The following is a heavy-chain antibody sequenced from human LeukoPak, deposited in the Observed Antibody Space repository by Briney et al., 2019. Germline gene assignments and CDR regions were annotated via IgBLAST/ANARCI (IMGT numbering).Heavy chain of an antibody. CDR2: INHSGST. Sequence: PSETLSLTCTVSGGSISSGGYYWSWIRQHPGKGLEWMGYINHSGSTYYNPSLKSRITISVDTSKNQFSLKLSSVTAADTAVYYCARGSRDGYNWYYFDYWGQGTLVTVSS. J-gene: IGHJ4*02. CDR3: ARGSRDGYNWYYFDY. D-gene: IGHD5-24*01. V-gene: IGHV4-30-4*08. CDR1: GGSISSGGYY.